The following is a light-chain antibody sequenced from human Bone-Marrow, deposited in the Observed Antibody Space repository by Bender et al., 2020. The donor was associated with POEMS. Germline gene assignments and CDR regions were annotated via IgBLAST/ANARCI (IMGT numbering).Light chain of an antibody. Sequence: QSVLTQPPSVSGTPGQRVTISCSGSNSNIGGNPVNWYQQLPGTAPKLLIFNNDQRPSGVPDRMSASKSGTSASLAISGLQSEDEADYYCSTWDDSLNGWVFGGGTTLTVL. CDR3: STWDDSLNGWV. CDR1: NSNIGGNP. CDR2: NND. V-gene: IGLV1-44*01. J-gene: IGLJ3*02.